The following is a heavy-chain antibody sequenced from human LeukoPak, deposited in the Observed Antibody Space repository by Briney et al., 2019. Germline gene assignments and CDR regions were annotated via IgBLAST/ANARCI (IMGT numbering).Heavy chain of an antibody. V-gene: IGHV4-39*01. CDR2: IYYSGST. CDR1: GGSVSSSSYY. Sequence: SETLSLTCTVSGGSVSSSSYYWGWIRQPPGKGLEWIGSIYYSGSTYYNPSLKSRVTISVDTSKNQLSLNLRSVTAADTAVYYCARYSGSYSGFDYWGQGTLVTVSS. D-gene: IGHD1-26*01. J-gene: IGHJ4*02. CDR3: ARYSGSYSGFDY.